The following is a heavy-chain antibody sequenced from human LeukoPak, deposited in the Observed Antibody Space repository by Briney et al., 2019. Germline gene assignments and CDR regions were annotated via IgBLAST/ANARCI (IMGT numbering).Heavy chain of an antibody. CDR2: ISYDGSNK. Sequence: GGSLRLSCAASGFTFSSYGMHWVRQAPGTGLEWVAVISYDGSNKYYADPVKGRFTISRDNSKNTLYLQMNSLRAEDTAVYYCAKTYGSGSYMDYWGQGTLVTVSS. V-gene: IGHV3-30*18. CDR3: AKTYGSGSYMDY. CDR1: GFTFSSYG. D-gene: IGHD3-10*01. J-gene: IGHJ4*02.